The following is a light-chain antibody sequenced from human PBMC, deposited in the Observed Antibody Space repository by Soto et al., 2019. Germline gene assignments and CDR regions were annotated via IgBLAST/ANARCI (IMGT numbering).Light chain of an antibody. Sequence: QSALTQPRSVSGSPGQSVTISCTGTSSDVGGYNYVSWYQQHPGKAPKLMIYDVSKRPSGVPDRFSGSKSGNTASLTISGXQAXXXXXXYCCSYAGSYTFRVFGTGTKLTVL. CDR1: SSDVGGYNY. V-gene: IGLV2-11*01. CDR2: DVS. CDR3: CSYAGSYTFRV. J-gene: IGLJ1*01.